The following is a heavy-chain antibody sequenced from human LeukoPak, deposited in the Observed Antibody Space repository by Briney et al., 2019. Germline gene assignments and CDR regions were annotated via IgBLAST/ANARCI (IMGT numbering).Heavy chain of an antibody. Sequence: KASETLSLTCTVSGDSITSSAFYWGWIRQPPGKGLQWIGTIYYSGSTYYNPSLKSRVTISVDTSKNQFSLKLSSVTAADTAVYYCARIDYYDTSAAHWGQGSLVTVSS. CDR1: GDSITSSAFY. CDR3: ARIDYYDTSAAH. V-gene: IGHV4-39*01. J-gene: IGHJ4*02. D-gene: IGHD3-22*01. CDR2: IYYSGST.